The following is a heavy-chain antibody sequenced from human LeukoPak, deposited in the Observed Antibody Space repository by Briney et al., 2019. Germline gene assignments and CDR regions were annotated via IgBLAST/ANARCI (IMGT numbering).Heavy chain of an antibody. V-gene: IGHV1-69*13. J-gene: IGHJ6*03. CDR3: ARDNGPGSWNYYYYYMDV. Sequence: SVKVSCKASGGTFSSYAISWVRQAPGQGLEWMGGIIPIFGTANYAQKFQGRVTITADESTSTAYMELSSLRSEDTAVYYCARDNGPGSWNYYYYYMDVWGKGTTVTVSS. CDR1: GGTFSSYA. D-gene: IGHD6-13*01. CDR2: IIPIFGTA.